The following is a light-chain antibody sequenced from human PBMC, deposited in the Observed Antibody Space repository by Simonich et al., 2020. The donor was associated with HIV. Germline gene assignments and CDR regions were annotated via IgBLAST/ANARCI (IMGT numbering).Light chain of an antibody. CDR1: SSDVGGYNL. Sequence: QSALTQPRSVSGSPGQSVTISCTGTSSDVGGYNLVSLYQKHPGKAPKLMIYEDRRRPSGVSNRFSGSKSGNTASLTISGLQAEDEAYYYCCSYAGINTLIFGGGTKLTVL. CDR2: EDR. CDR3: CSYAGINTLI. V-gene: IGLV2-23*01. J-gene: IGLJ2*01.